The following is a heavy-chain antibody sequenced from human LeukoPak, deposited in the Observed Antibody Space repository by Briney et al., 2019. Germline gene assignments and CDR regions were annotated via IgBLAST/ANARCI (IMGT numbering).Heavy chain of an antibody. CDR1: GGSISGYY. CDR3: ARGGSSTTVTNRRPGRRAGWFDP. CDR2: INHSGST. J-gene: IGHJ5*02. Sequence: SETLSLTCAVYGGSISGYYWSWIRQPPGKGLEWIGEINHSGSTNYNPSLKSRVTISVDTSKNQFSLKLSSVTAADTAVYYCARGGSSTTVTNRRPGRRAGWFDPWGQGTLVTVSS. V-gene: IGHV4-34*01. D-gene: IGHD4-17*01.